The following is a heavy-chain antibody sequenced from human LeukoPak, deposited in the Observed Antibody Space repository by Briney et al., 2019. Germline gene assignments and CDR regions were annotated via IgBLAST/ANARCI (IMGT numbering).Heavy chain of an antibody. J-gene: IGHJ2*01. CDR3: ARRAYHDTSGYYPASGYFDL. V-gene: IGHV4-59*08. CDR1: GGSIFSYY. CDR2: IYSNGIT. D-gene: IGHD3-22*01. Sequence: SETLSLTCTVSGGSIFSYYFNWIRQPPGKGLEWIGYIYSNGITSYNPSLRSRSTISIATSKNQFSLRLTSVTAADTATYYCARRAYHDTSGYYPASGYFDLWGRGALVTVSS.